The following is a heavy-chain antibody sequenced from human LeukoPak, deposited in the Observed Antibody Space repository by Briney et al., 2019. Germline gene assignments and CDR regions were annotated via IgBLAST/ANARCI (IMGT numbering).Heavy chain of an antibody. CDR2: ISGSGGST. V-gene: IGHV3-23*01. J-gene: IGHJ4*02. Sequence: GGSLRLSCAASGFTFSSYAMSWVRQAPGKGLEWVSAISGSGGSTYYADSVKGRFTISRDNSKNTLYLQMNSLRAEDTAVYYCAKGPATTPAPYSSSWYSGPYFDYWGQGTLVTVSS. CDR1: GFTFSSYA. CDR3: AKGPATTPAPYSSSWYSGPYFDY. D-gene: IGHD6-13*01.